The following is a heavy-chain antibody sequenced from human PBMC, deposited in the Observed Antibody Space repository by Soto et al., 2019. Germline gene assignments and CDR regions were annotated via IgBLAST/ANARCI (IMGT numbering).Heavy chain of an antibody. CDR2: IYNSGTT. CDR3: ASFRDYYDSGASYSRSDY. V-gene: IGHV4-31*03. D-gene: IGHD3-22*01. CDR1: GGSISSAGYA. Sequence: QVQLRESGPGLVKPSQTLSLTCTVSGGSISSAGYAWSWIRHHPGKGLEWIGHIYNSGTTFYNPSLTSRLTISLDTSKSLFSLKLSSVTAADTAVYYCASFRDYYDSGASYSRSDYWGQGTLVTVSS. J-gene: IGHJ4*02.